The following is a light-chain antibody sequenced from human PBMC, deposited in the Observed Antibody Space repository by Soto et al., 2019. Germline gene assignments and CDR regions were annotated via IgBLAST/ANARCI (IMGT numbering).Light chain of an antibody. CDR2: DAS. CDR3: QQYNNWPLT. J-gene: IGKJ4*01. CDR1: QSVSSN. V-gene: IGKV3-15*01. Sequence: EIVMTQSPATLSVSPGERATLSCRASQSVSSNLAWYQQKPGQAPRLLIYDASTRATGIPAGFSGSGSGTELTLTISSLQSEDFAVYYCQQYNNWPLTFGGGTKVEIK.